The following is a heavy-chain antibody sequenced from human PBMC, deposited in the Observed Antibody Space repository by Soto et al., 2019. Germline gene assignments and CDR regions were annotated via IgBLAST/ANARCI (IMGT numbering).Heavy chain of an antibody. CDR2: IYYSGST. CDR1: GDSVSSDIYY. V-gene: IGHV4-39*01. Sequence: QVLLQESGPGLVKASETLSLACTVSGDSVSSDIYYWDWIRQPPGRGLERIGTIYYSGSTNYNPSLESRVTISIDTSKNQFSLELTSVTAADMAFYYCAGRGTGIGPHYYGLDVWGQGTAVTVSS. D-gene: IGHD3-9*01. J-gene: IGHJ6*02. CDR3: AGRGTGIGPHYYGLDV.